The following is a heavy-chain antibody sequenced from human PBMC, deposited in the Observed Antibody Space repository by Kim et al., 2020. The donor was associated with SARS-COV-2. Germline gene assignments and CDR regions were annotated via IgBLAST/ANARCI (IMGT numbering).Heavy chain of an antibody. CDR3: ARVGNWGLAY. V-gene: IGHV3-53*01. J-gene: IGHJ4*02. CDR1: GFTVTTSY. CDR2: IYEDGST. D-gene: IGHD7-27*01. Sequence: GGSLRLSCAASGFTVTTSYISWVRQAPGKGLEWVSLIYEDGSTFYADSVKDRFPISRDNSKNTVYLHMNSPRAEDTAAYYCARVGNWGLAYWGQGTLVTVSS.